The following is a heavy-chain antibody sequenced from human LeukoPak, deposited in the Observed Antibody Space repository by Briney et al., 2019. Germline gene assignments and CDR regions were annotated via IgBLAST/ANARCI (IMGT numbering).Heavy chain of an antibody. Sequence: GGSLRLSCAASGFTFSSYAMSWVRQAPGKGLEWVSAISGSGGSTYYADSVKGRFTISGDNSKNTLYLQMNSLRAEDTAVYYCAKDLGPYSSSWYDYWGQGTLVTVSS. J-gene: IGHJ4*02. CDR2: ISGSGGST. D-gene: IGHD6-13*01. CDR3: AKDLGPYSSSWYDY. V-gene: IGHV3-23*01. CDR1: GFTFSSYA.